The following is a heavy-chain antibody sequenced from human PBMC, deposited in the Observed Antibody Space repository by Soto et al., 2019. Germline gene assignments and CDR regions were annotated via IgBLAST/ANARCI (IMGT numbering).Heavy chain of an antibody. CDR2: IYYLGNT. CDR3: ARYMLRGLNWFAP. Sequence: PSETLSLTCTASGGSISSTRSAWGWIRQSPGQGLEWLGSIYYLGNTYYNSSLGNRVFISLDKPRNQFSLKLTSVTAADTSVYYCARYMLRGLNWFAPLVQGTLVTVSS. D-gene: IGHD3-10*01. V-gene: IGHV4-39*01. CDR1: GGSISSTRSA. J-gene: IGHJ5*02.